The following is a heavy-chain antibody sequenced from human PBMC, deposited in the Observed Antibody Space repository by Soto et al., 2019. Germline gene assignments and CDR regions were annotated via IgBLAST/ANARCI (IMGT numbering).Heavy chain of an antibody. Sequence: SETLSLTFTVPGCSISTTRYYWGWIRQPPGKGLEWIWSIYYTGSTYYNPSLKSRVTISVDTSQNQFSLKLISVTAADTAVYYCARHDCSGGICYRFDYWGQGALVTVS. J-gene: IGHJ4*02. V-gene: IGHV4-39*01. CDR3: ARHDCSGGICYRFDY. CDR1: GCSISTTRYY. D-gene: IGHD2-15*01. CDR2: IYYTGST.